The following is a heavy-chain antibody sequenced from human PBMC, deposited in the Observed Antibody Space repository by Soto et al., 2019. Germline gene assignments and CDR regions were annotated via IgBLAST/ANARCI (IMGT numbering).Heavy chain of an antibody. D-gene: IGHD5-18*01. J-gene: IGHJ4*02. CDR2: IYSGGST. V-gene: IGHV3-53*01. CDR1: GFTVSSNY. Sequence: GGSLRLSCAASGFTVSSNYMSWVRQAPGKGLEWVSVIYSGGSTYYADSVKGRFTISRDNSKNTLYLQMNSLRAEDTAVYYCARALGDTDMDLAFDYWGQGTLVTVSS. CDR3: ARALGDTDMDLAFDY.